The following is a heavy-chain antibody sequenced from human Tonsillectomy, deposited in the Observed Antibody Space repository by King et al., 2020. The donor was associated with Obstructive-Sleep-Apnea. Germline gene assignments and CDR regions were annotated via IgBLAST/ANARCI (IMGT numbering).Heavy chain of an antibody. CDR2: IKQDGSEK. CDR3: ARDTVLGAYDTVSHAFDI. V-gene: IGHV3-7*03. Sequence: VQLVESGGGLVQPGGSLRLSCAASGFTFSSYWMSWVRQAPGKGLEWVANIKQDGSEKYYVDSVKGRFTISRDNAKNSLYLQMNSLRAEDTAVYYCARDTVLGAYDTVSHAFDIWGQGTMVTVSS. CDR1: GFTFSSYW. D-gene: IGHD3-22*01. J-gene: IGHJ3*02.